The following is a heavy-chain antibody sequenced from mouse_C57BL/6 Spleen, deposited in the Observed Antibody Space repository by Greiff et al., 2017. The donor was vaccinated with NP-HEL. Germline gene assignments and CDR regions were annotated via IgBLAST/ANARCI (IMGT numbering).Heavy chain of an antibody. CDR2: IHPNSGST. CDR3: ARGDYGRGYAMDY. CDR1: GYTFTSYW. J-gene: IGHJ4*01. Sequence: QVQLQQPEAELVKPGASVKLSCKASGYTFTSYWMHWVKQRPGQGLEWIGMIHPNSGSTNYNEKFKSKATLTVDKSSSTAYMQLSSLTSEDSAVYYCARGDYGRGYAMDYWGQGTSVTVSS. V-gene: IGHV1-64*01. D-gene: IGHD1-1*01.